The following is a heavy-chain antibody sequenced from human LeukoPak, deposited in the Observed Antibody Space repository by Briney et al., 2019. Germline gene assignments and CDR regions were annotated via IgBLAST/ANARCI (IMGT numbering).Heavy chain of an antibody. CDR1: GFTFDDYA. J-gene: IGHJ4*02. CDR2: ISWNSGSI. CDR3: ANLRGY. Sequence: PGRSLRLSCAASGFTFDDYAMHWVRQAPGKGLEWVSGISWNSGSIGYADSVKGRFTISRDNAKNSLYLQMNSLRAEDTALYYCANLRGYWGQGTLVTVS. V-gene: IGHV3-9*01.